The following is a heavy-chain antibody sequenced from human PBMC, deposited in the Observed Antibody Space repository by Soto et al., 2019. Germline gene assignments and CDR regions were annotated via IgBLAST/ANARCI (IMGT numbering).Heavy chain of an antibody. V-gene: IGHV1-46*01. Sequence: ASVKVSCKASGYTFTTYYLHWVRQAPGQGLEWMGIINPSGGSTNYAQRFQGRVTMTSDTSTSTVYMELSSLRADDTAVYYCARVVVPTTATTSNWFDPWGQGTLVTVSS. J-gene: IGHJ5*02. CDR1: GYTFTTYY. CDR3: ARVVVPTTATTSNWFDP. D-gene: IGHD4-17*01. CDR2: INPSGGST.